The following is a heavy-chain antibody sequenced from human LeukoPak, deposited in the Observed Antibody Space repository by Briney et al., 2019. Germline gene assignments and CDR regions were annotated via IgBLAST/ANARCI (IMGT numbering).Heavy chain of an antibody. Sequence: SVKVSCKASGGTFSSYAISWVRQAPGQGLEWMGGIIPIFGTANYAQKFQGRVTITADESTSTAYMELSSLRSEDTAVYYCARDPRTYQVRGHWFDPWGQGTLVTVSS. D-gene: IGHD1-1*01. V-gene: IGHV1-69*13. J-gene: IGHJ5*02. CDR1: GGTFSSYA. CDR3: ARDPRTYQVRGHWFDP. CDR2: IIPIFGTA.